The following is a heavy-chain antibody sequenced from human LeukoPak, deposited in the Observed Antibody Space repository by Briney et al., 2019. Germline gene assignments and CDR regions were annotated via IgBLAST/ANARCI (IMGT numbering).Heavy chain of an antibody. Sequence: SETLSLTCTVSGASISSYYWGWIRQPPGKGLEWIGTIYYSGSTYLNPSLKSRVTISVDTSKNQFSLKLSSVTAADTAVYYCARLHGYHFAVSRKYFDYWGQGTLVTVSS. CDR3: ARLHGYHFAVSRKYFDY. CDR1: GASISSYY. V-gene: IGHV4-39*01. CDR2: IYYSGST. J-gene: IGHJ4*02. D-gene: IGHD5-24*01.